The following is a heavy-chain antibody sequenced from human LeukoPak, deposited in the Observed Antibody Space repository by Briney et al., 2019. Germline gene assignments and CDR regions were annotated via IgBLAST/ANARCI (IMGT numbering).Heavy chain of an antibody. D-gene: IGHD2-15*01. V-gene: IGHV4-59*01. CDR1: GGSISSYY. Sequence: PSETLSLTCTVSGGSISSYYWSWIRQPPGKGLEWIGYIYYSGSINYNPSLKSRVIISVDTSKNQFSLKLSSVTAADTAVYYCARGVLGYCSGGSCYPRKRNWFDPWGQGTLVTVSS. J-gene: IGHJ5*02. CDR2: IYYSGSI. CDR3: ARGVLGYCSGGSCYPRKRNWFDP.